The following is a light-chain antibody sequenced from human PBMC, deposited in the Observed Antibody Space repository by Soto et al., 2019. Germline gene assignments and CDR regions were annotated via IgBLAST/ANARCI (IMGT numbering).Light chain of an antibody. J-gene: IGKJ2*01. CDR3: QQADSLRYT. V-gene: IGKV1-12*01. CDR2: GAS. CDR1: QGVSSW. Sequence: DIQMTQSPSSVSASVGDRVTIACRASQGVSSWVAWYQQKPGKAPKLLIYGASTLQSGVPSRFSGCGSATGCSLSYCSRQPADLATYCCQQADSLRYTLFPRTKSETK.